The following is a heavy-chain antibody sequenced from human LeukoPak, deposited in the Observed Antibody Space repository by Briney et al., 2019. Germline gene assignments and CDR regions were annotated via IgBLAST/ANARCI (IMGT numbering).Heavy chain of an antibody. V-gene: IGHV4-59*01. J-gene: IGHJ3*02. D-gene: IGHD4-17*01. CDR2: VYYSGST. CDR3: ARGTAQTVNTYAFDM. Sequence: ASETLSLTCTVSGGFISSYYWSWIRQPPGKGLDWIGYVYYSGSTNYNPSLKSRVIISVDTSKNQFFLNLISVTAADTAVYYCARGTAQTVNTYAFDMWGQGTMVTVSS. CDR1: GGFISSYY.